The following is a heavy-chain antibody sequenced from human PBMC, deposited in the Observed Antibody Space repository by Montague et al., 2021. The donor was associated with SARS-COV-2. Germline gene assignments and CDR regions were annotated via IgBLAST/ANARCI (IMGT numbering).Heavy chain of an antibody. V-gene: IGHV3-48*03. CDR1: GFTFSNYD. D-gene: IGHD3-16*02. CDR2: ISTSAYTT. Sequence: SLRLSCAASGFTFSNYDINWVRQAPGKGPEWISYISTSAYTTSYAGSVKGRFTISRDNGKNSLYLQMKSLRVEDTAVYYCTRDYRSIVGDGLDIWGQGTKVTVSS. J-gene: IGHJ3*02. CDR3: TRDYRSIVGDGLDI.